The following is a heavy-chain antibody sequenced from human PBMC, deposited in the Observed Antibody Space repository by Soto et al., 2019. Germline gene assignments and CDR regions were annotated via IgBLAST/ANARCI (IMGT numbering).Heavy chain of an antibody. J-gene: IGHJ6*02. V-gene: IGHV1-18*01. CDR1: GYTFTNYD. D-gene: IGHD3-10*01. CDR2: ISTYTGNT. Sequence: QVHLVQSGAEVKKPGASVKVSCKASGYTFTNYDINWVRQAPGQGLEWMGWISTYTGNTNYAKKLQGRVTMTTDTSTXTXFMERRSLRSDDTAVYYCARGYYYGSGRPTPGGMDVWGQGTTVTVSS. CDR3: ARGYYYGSGRPTPGGMDV.